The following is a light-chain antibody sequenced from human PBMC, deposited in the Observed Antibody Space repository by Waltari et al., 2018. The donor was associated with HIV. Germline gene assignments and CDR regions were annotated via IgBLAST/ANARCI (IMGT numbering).Light chain of an antibody. CDR1: WSDIGSYDL. V-gene: IGLV2-23*02. CDR2: DVN. Sequence: QSALTQPASVSGSTGQSITLSCSGTWSDIGSYDLVSCYQHFPGKAPKRLLYDVNGRPSGVSPRYSGSKSGNTASLVISGLQSEDEADYYCCSYAGSGTFVVFGGGTRLTV. CDR3: CSYAGSGTFVV. J-gene: IGLJ3*02.